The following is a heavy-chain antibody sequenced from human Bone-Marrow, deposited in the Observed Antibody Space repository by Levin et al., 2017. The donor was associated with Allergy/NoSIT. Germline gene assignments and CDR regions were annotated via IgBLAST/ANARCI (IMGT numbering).Heavy chain of an antibody. V-gene: IGHV4-61*01. CDR3: ATYNAGGAGLGH. D-gene: IGHD1-14*01. Sequence: TASETLSLTCSVSGASITSYSYHWTWIRQPPGRGLEYIGQTGSTMYKSSLKGRVTISLDTPQNQLSLRLTSVTTADTAVYYCATYNAGGAGLGHWSQGTLVTVSS. CDR1: GASITSYSYH. CDR2: QTGST. J-gene: IGHJ4*02.